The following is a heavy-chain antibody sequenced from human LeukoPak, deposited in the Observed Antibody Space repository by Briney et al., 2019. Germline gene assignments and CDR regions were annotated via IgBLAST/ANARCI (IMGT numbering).Heavy chain of an antibody. J-gene: IGHJ4*02. D-gene: IGHD3-10*01. Sequence: GESLRLSCAASGFTFSGFWMHWVRQAPGKGLVWVSCISFDGSDATYADSVKGRFTISRDNAKNTLYLQMNSLRAEDTAVYYCARSSTVWYDLVASGYWGQGTLVTVSS. CDR1: GFTFSGFW. V-gene: IGHV3-74*01. CDR3: ARSSTVWYDLVASGY. CDR2: ISFDGSDA.